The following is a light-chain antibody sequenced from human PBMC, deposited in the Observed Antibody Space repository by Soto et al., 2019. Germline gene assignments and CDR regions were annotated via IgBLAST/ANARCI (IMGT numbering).Light chain of an antibody. CDR2: DAS. Sequence: EIVLTQSPATLSLSPGDRASLSCGASQSVTNNYLAWYQQKPSLAPRLLIYDASYRANGIQDRFSGTGSGTHFTLTITRLEPADLAVYYCQQYGRPPKTFAQGTKVDIK. J-gene: IGKJ1*01. CDR3: QQYGRPPKT. CDR1: QSVTNNY. V-gene: IGKV3D-20*01.